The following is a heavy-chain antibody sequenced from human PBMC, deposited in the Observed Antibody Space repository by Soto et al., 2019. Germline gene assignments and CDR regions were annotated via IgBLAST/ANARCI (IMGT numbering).Heavy chain of an antibody. V-gene: IGHV4-59*12. J-gene: IGHJ5*02. D-gene: IGHD6-19*01. Sequence: PGETLSLTCTFSGISIIGYYCTWIRQSPERGLEWIGYIHYIGSANYNPSLNRRLTISVDRSKSQFSMKLASVTAADTAVYYCARGVGGSALNWFDHWGQGTLVTVSS. CDR3: ARGVGGSALNWFDH. CDR1: GISIIGYY. CDR2: IHYIGSA.